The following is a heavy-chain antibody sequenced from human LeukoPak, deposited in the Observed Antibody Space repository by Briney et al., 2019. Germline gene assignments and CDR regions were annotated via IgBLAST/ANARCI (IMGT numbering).Heavy chain of an antibody. J-gene: IGHJ4*02. V-gene: IGHV3-53*01. CDR2: IYSGGSA. Sequence: PGGSLRLSCAASGFTVSSNYMSWVRQAPGKGLEWVSVIYSGGSAYYADSVKGRFTISRDNSKNTLYLQMNSLRAEDTAVYYCARDPTGRGRYDYWGQGTLVTVSS. CDR3: ARDPTGRGRYDY. CDR1: GFTVSSNY. D-gene: IGHD3-16*02.